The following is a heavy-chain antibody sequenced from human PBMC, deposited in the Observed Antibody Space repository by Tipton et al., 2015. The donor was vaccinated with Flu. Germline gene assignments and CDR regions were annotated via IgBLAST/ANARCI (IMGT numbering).Heavy chain of an antibody. D-gene: IGHD2-15*01. Sequence: SLRLSCAASGFSFSNHGMHWVRQAPGRGLEWVGGIAYDGSEEYYVDSVKGRFTISRDNSKNTLYLQVNSLRTEDTAVYYCARSNWYCSGGSCPTFDYWGQGTLVTVSS. V-gene: IGHV3-33*01. CDR2: IAYDGSEE. CDR1: GFSFSNHG. CDR3: ARSNWYCSGGSCPTFDY. J-gene: IGHJ4*02.